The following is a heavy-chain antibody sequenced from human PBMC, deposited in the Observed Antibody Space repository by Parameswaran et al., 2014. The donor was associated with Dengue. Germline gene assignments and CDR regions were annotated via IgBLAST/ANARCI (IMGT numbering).Heavy chain of an antibody. D-gene: IGHD2-15*01. CDR3: SRAGYCSDSSCYPVPSFDP. J-gene: IGHJ5*02. CDR2: IRSKGYGGTT. Sequence: VRQAPGKGLEWVAFIRSKGYGGTTDYAASVKGRFTISRDDSKSIAYLQMDSLETEDTAVYYCSRAGYCSDSSCYPVPSFDPWSQGTLVTVSS. V-gene: IGHV3-49*02.